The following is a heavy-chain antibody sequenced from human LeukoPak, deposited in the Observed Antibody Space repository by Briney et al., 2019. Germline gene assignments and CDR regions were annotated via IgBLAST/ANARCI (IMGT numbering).Heavy chain of an antibody. CDR1: GFTFSSYA. CDR3: ARRRAVSGLRGAFDI. Sequence: PGGSLRLSCAASGFTFSSYAMSWVRQAPGRGLEWVSAISGSGISTYYADSVKGRFTISRDNSKNKLYLQMNSLGGEDTAVYYCARRRAVSGLRGAFDIWGQGTMVTVSS. V-gene: IGHV3-23*01. CDR2: ISGSGIST. D-gene: IGHD6-19*01. J-gene: IGHJ3*02.